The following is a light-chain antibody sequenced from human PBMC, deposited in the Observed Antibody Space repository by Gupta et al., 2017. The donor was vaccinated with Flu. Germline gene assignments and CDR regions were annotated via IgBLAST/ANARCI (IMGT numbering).Light chain of an antibody. CDR2: DDT. Sequence: SPGQTASITCSGDKLGDKFSNWYQQRPGQSPVLVIYDDTKRPSGIPERFSGSNSGNTATLTISGTQAMDEADYYCQAWDSTTASFGGGTKLTVL. CDR1: KLGDKF. J-gene: IGLJ2*01. V-gene: IGLV3-1*01. CDR3: QAWDSTTAS.